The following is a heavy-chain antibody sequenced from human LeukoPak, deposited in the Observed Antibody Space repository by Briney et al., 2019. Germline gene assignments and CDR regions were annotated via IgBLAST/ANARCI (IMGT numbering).Heavy chain of an antibody. CDR3: AKDRIVLVTATFDY. V-gene: IGHV3-30*02. CDR2: IQNDGSNK. CDR1: GFTFSLYG. D-gene: IGHD2-21*02. Sequence: GGSLRLSCAASGFTFSLYGIHWVRQAPAKGLAWVAFIQNDGSNKYYADSVKGRFTISRDNSKNTLYLQMNSLRPDDTAMYYCAKDRIVLVTATFDYWGQGTLVTVSS. J-gene: IGHJ4*02.